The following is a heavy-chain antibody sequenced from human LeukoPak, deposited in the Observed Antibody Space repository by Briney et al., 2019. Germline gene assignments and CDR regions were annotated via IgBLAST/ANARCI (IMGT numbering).Heavy chain of an antibody. CDR2: INHSGST. CDR1: GGSFSGDY. Sequence: PSETLSLTCAVYGGSFSGDYWSWIRQPPGKGLEWIGEINHSGSTNYNPSLKSRVTISVDTSKNQFSLKLSSVTAADTAVYYCARLQWLDAFDIWGQGTMVTVSS. J-gene: IGHJ3*02. D-gene: IGHD6-19*01. V-gene: IGHV4-34*01. CDR3: ARLQWLDAFDI.